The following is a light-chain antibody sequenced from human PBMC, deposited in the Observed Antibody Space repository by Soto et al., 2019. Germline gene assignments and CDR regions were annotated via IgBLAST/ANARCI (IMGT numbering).Light chain of an antibody. CDR3: QQASSFPIT. CDR2: AAS. CDR1: QGIIRW. J-gene: IGKJ5*01. Sequence: DLQMTQSPSSVSASVGDRVTITCRASQGIIRWLAWYQQKPGKAPNLLIYAASSLQSGVPSRFSGSGSGTDFTLTISSLQPEDFATYYCQQASSFPITFGQGTRLEIK. V-gene: IGKV1D-12*01.